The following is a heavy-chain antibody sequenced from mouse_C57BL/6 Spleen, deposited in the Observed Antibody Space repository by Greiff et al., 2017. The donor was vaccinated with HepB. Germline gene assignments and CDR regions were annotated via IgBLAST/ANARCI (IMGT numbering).Heavy chain of an antibody. CDR3: ARSSSGYHYAMDY. D-gene: IGHD3-2*02. CDR1: GYAFSSSW. V-gene: IGHV1-82*01. CDR2: IYPGDGDT. Sequence: QVQLQQSGPELVKPGASVKISCKASGYAFSSSWMNWVKQRPGKGLEWIGRIYPGDGDTNYNGKFKGKATLTADKSSSTAYMQLSSLTSEDSAVYFCARSSSGYHYAMDYWGQGTSVTVSS. J-gene: IGHJ4*01.